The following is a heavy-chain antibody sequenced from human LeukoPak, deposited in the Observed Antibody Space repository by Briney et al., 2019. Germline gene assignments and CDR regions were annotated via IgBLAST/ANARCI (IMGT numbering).Heavy chain of an antibody. Sequence: SSETLSLTCTVSGGSISSYYWSWIRRPPGKGLEWIGYIYYSGSTNHNPSLKSRVTISVDTSKNQFSLKLSSVTAADTAVYYCARRQRGDAFDIWGQGTMVTVSS. CDR3: ARRQRGDAFDI. J-gene: IGHJ3*02. D-gene: IGHD6-25*01. V-gene: IGHV4-59*01. CDR2: IYYSGST. CDR1: GGSISSYY.